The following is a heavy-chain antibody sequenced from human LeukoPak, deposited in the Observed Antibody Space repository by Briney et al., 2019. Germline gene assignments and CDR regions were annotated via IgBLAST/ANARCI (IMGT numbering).Heavy chain of an antibody. D-gene: IGHD2-15*01. CDR2: IYYSGNT. V-gene: IGHV4-39*07. CDR1: GVSISSSKSY. CDR3: ARADIVVVVAAPTQYYFDY. Sequence: SETLSLTCTVSGVSISSSKSYWGWIRQPPGKGLEWIGSIYYSGNTYYNPSLKSRVTISVDTSKNQFSLKLSSVTAADTAVYYCARADIVVVVAAPTQYYFDYWGQGTLVTVSS. J-gene: IGHJ4*02.